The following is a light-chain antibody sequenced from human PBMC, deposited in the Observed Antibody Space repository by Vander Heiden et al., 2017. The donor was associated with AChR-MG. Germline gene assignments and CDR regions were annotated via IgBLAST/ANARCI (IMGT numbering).Light chain of an antibody. Sequence: DIVMTQSPLSLPVTPGEPASISCRSSQSLLHSNGYNYLDLYLQKPGQSPQLLIYLGSNRASGVPDRFSGSGSGTDFTLKISRVEAEDVGVYYCMQALQTPWITFGQGTRLEIK. CDR2: LGS. V-gene: IGKV2-28*01. J-gene: IGKJ5*01. CDR1: QSLLHSNGYNY. CDR3: MQALQTPWIT.